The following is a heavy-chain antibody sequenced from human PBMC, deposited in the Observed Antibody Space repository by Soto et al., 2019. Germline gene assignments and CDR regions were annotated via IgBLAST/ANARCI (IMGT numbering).Heavy chain of an antibody. CDR3: ASETTVTTTLNAFDI. Sequence: ASVKVSCXASGYTFTSYYMHWVRQAPGQGLEWMGIINPSGGSTSYAQKFQGRVTMTRDTSTSTVYMELSSLRSEDTAVYYCASETTVTTTLNAFDIWGQGTMVTVSS. V-gene: IGHV1-46*03. J-gene: IGHJ3*02. CDR2: INPSGGST. CDR1: GYTFTSYY. D-gene: IGHD4-17*01.